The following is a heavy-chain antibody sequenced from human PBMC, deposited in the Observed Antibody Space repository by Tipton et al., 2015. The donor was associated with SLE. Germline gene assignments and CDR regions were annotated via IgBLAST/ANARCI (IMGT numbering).Heavy chain of an antibody. Sequence: TLSLTCTVSGGSISSSSYYWGWIRQPPGKGMEWIGCIYYSWSTYYNPSLKSRVTIPVATSKNQFSLKLSSVTAADTAVYYCARGRGCSGGSCLWYFDYWGQGTLVTVSS. J-gene: IGHJ4*02. CDR3: ARGRGCSGGSCLWYFDY. CDR1: GGSISSSSYY. D-gene: IGHD2-15*01. V-gene: IGHV4-39*07. CDR2: IYYSWST.